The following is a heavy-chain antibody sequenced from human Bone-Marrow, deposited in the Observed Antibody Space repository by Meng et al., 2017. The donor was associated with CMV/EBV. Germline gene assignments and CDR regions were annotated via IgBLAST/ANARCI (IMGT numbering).Heavy chain of an antibody. D-gene: IGHD3-10*01. CDR3: ARAGGYYYYGMDV. V-gene: IGHV3-48*04. J-gene: IGHJ6*02. CDR2: ISSSSSTI. Sequence: GESLKISCAASGFTFSSYSMNWVRQAPGKGLEWVSYISSSSSTIYYADSVKGRFTISRDNAKNSLYLQMNSLRAEDTAVYYCARAGGYYYYGMDVWGQGTTVTVSS. CDR1: GFTFSSYS.